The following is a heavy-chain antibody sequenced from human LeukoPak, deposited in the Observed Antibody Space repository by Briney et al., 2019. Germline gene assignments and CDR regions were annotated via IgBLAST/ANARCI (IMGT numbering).Heavy chain of an antibody. J-gene: IGHJ4*02. D-gene: IGHD6-19*01. Sequence: SETLSLTCAVYGVSFSGYYWSWIRQPPGKGLEWIGEINHSGSTNYNPSLKSRVTISVDTSKNQFSLKLSSVTAADTAVYYCASSSGWWDPMGYWGQGTLVTVSS. CDR2: INHSGST. V-gene: IGHV4-34*01. CDR1: GVSFSGYY. CDR3: ASSSGWWDPMGY.